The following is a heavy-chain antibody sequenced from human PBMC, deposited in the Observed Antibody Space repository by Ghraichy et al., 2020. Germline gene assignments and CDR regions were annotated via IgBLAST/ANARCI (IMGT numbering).Heavy chain of an antibody. Sequence: GESLRLSCAASGFTFSDYYMSWIRQAPGKGLEWVSYISSSGSTIYYADSVKGRFTISRDNAKNSLYLQMNSLRAEDTAVYYCATDYSNYAFNFWGQGTLVTVSS. CDR2: ISSSGSTI. D-gene: IGHD4-11*01. V-gene: IGHV3-11*01. CDR3: ATDYSNYAFNF. CDR1: GFTFSDYY. J-gene: IGHJ4*02.